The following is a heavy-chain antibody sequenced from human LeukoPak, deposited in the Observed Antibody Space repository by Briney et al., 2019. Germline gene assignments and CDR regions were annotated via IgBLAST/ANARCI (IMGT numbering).Heavy chain of an antibody. CDR2: ISGGGGSP. V-gene: IGHV3-23*01. D-gene: IGHD6-13*01. CDR3: ANDRIEAAGNIY. J-gene: IGHJ4*02. Sequence: GGSLRLSCAASGFTFSSYAMSWVRQAPGKGLEWVSAISGGGGSPYYADSVKGRFTISRDNSKNTLYLQMNSLRAEDTAVYYCANDRIEAAGNIYWGQGTLVTVSS. CDR1: GFTFSSYA.